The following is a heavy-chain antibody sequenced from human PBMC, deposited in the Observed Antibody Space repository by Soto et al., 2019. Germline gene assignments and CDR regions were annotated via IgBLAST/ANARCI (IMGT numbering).Heavy chain of an antibody. Sequence: ASVKVSCKASGYTFTSYDINWVRQATGQGLEWLGWMNLNSGSTDYAQKFQGRVSMTTDTSTTTAYMELRSLRSDDTAVYYCARVVPGAEAWFGPWGQGTLVTVSS. J-gene: IGHJ5*02. CDR1: GYTFTSYD. CDR3: ARVVPGAEAWFGP. D-gene: IGHD2-2*01. CDR2: MNLNSGST. V-gene: IGHV1-8*01.